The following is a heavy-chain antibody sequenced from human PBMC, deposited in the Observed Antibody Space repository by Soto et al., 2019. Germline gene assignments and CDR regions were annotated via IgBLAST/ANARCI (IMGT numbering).Heavy chain of an antibody. Sequence: PGGSLRLSCAAAGFTFSSYAMSWVRQAPGKGLEWVSAISGSGGSTYYADSVKGRFTISRDNSKNTLYLQMNSLRAEDTAVYYCAHSPQYSSSWYGPYWGQGTLVTVSS. CDR3: AHSPQYSSSWYGPY. D-gene: IGHD6-13*01. CDR2: ISGSGGST. J-gene: IGHJ4*02. V-gene: IGHV3-23*01. CDR1: GFTFSSYA.